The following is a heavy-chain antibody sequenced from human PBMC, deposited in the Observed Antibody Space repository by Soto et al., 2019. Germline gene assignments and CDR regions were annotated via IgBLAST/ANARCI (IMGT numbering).Heavy chain of an antibody. CDR2: ISGSDGST. CDR3: AKSRPAMVRGVIIPRPFDY. Sequence: GGSLRLSCAASGFTFSSYAMSWVRQAPGKGLEWVSAISGSDGSTYYADSVKGRFTISRDNSKNTMYLQMNSRSAEDAAVDYCAKSRPAMVRGVIIPRPFDYWGQGTLVTVSS. D-gene: IGHD3-10*01. V-gene: IGHV3-23*01. J-gene: IGHJ4*02. CDR1: GFTFSSYA.